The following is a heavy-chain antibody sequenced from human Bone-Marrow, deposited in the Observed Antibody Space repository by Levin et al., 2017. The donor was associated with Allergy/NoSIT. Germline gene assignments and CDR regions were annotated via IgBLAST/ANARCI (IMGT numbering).Heavy chain of an antibody. D-gene: IGHD3-10*01. Sequence: SETLSLTCAVFGGSFSGYHWSWIRQSPDKGLEWIGEIDHSRSTHYSRSLRSRVAMSVSMGGSKNEFSLKLTSVTAADTAVYYCARGLRYYGSGSYYNWFDVWGQGTQVLVSS. CDR2: IDHSRST. V-gene: IGHV4-34*01. CDR3: ARGLRYYGSGSYYNWFDV. CDR1: GGSFSGYH. J-gene: IGHJ5*02.